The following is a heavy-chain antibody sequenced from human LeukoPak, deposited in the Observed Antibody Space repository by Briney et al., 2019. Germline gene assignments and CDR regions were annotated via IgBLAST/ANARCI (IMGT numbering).Heavy chain of an antibody. J-gene: IGHJ3*02. Sequence: PGESLRLSCAASGFTFSSYSMNWVRQAPGEGLEWVSYISSSSRYIYYADSVKGRFTISRDNARNSLYLQMNSLRAEGTAVYSCARDRNMRGGDCYGAFDIWGQGTMVTVSS. V-gene: IGHV3-21*01. CDR3: ARDRNMRGGDCYGAFDI. CDR1: GFTFSSYS. D-gene: IGHD2-21*02. CDR2: ISSSSRYI.